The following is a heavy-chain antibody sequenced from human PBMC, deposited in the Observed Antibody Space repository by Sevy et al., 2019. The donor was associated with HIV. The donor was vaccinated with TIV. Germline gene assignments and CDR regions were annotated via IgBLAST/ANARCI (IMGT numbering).Heavy chain of an antibody. D-gene: IGHD1-1*01. CDR2: ISGAGGSK. CDR3: ARDLRSNFFDAFDI. Sequence: GGSLRLSCAVSGFTFSSHDMTWVRQAPGKGLEWVSGISGAGGSKWYADSVKGWFAISRDNSKNTLYLQMNTLRTEDTAMYYCARDLRSNFFDAFDIWGQGTMVTASS. J-gene: IGHJ3*02. V-gene: IGHV3-23*01. CDR1: GFTFSSHD.